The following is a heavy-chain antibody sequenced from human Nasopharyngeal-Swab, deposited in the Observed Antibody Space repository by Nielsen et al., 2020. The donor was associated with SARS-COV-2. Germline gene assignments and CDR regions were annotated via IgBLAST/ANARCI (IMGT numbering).Heavy chain of an antibody. D-gene: IGHD6-13*01. Sequence: SETLSLTCAVDGGSFSGYYWSWIRQPPGKGLEWIGEINRSGSTNYNPSLKRRVTISVDTSKNQFSLKLSSVTAADTAVYYCARGGSSSWYYYYYGMDVWGQGTTVTVSS. CDR1: GGSFSGYY. J-gene: IGHJ6*02. CDR2: INRSGST. V-gene: IGHV4-34*01. CDR3: ARGGSSSWYYYYYGMDV.